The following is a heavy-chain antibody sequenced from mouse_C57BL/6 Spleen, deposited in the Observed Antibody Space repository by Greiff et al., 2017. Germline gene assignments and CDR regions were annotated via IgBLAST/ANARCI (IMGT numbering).Heavy chain of an antibody. CDR1: GYTFTSYW. J-gene: IGHJ2*01. V-gene: IGHV1-50*01. D-gene: IGHD2-5*01. CDR3: ASSYSNRRRFDY. Sequence: QVQLKQPGAELVKPGASVKLSCKASGYTFTSYWMQWVKQRPGQGLEWIGEIDPSDSYTNYNQKFKGKATLTVDTSSSTAYMQLSSLTSEDSAVYYCASSYSNRRRFDYWGQGTTLTVSS. CDR2: IDPSDSYT.